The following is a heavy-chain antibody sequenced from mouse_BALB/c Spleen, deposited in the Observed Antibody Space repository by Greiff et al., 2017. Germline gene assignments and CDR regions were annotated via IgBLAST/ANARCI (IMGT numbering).Heavy chain of an antibody. CDR2: ISYDGSN. V-gene: IGHV3-6*02. J-gene: IGHJ2*01. D-gene: IGHD2-4*01. CDR3: ARVDYEFPYYFDY. CDR1: GYSITSGYY. Sequence: EVKLMESGPGLVKPSQSLSLTCSVTGYSITSGYYWNWIRQFPGNKLEWMGYISYDGSNNYNPSLKNRISITRDTSKNQFFLKLNSVTTEDTATYYCARVDYEFPYYFDYWGQGTTLTVSS.